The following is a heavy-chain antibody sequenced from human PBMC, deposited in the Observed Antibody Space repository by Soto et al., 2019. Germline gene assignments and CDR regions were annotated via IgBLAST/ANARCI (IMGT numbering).Heavy chain of an antibody. V-gene: IGHV3-21*01. D-gene: IGHD6-13*01. CDR3: ARDYSGGDIAAAVGY. CDR1: GFTFSSYS. Sequence: EVQLVESGGGLVKPGGSLRLSCAASGFTFSSYSMNWVRQAPGKGLEWVSSISSSSSYIYYADSVKGRFTISRDNAKNSLYLQMNSLRAEDTAVYCCARDYSGGDIAAAVGYWGQGTLVTVSS. CDR2: ISSSSSYI. J-gene: IGHJ4*02.